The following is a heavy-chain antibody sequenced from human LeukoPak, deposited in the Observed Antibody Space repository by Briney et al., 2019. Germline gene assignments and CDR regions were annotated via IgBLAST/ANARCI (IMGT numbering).Heavy chain of an antibody. CDR2: ISSSISTI. V-gene: IGHV3-48*01. CDR3: VRSPRKYTVTTFGYYYYRDV. J-gene: IGHJ6*03. Sequence: GGSLRLSCAASGFTFSSYSMNWVRQAPGKRREWVSYISSSISTIYYADSVKGRFTISRDNAKNSLYLQMNSLRAEDTAVYICVRSPRKYTVTTFGYYYYRDVWPKGTAVTVSS. CDR1: GFTFSSYS. D-gene: IGHD4-17*01.